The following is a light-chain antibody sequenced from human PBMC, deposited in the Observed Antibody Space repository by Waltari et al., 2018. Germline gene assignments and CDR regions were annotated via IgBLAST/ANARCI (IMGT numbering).Light chain of an antibody. CDR1: QRVSRA. V-gene: IGKV3-20*01. CDR2: GAS. Sequence: EIVLTQSPGTLSLSLGERATVSCRTSQRVSRALAWYQQTPGQAPRLLVYGASTRATGISDRFRGSRSGTDVSLTISRLEPDDFAVYYCQHYLRLPVTFGQGTTVEI. CDR3: QHYLRLPVT. J-gene: IGKJ1*01.